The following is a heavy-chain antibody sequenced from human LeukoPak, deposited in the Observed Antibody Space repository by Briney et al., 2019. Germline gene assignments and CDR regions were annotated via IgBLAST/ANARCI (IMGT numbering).Heavy chain of an antibody. CDR1: GGSFSGYY. J-gene: IGHJ1*01. CDR3: ARDTYSSGWYRFKYFQH. V-gene: IGHV4-34*01. CDR2: INHSGST. D-gene: IGHD6-19*01. Sequence: SETLSLTCADYGGSFSGYYWSWIRQPPGKGLEWIGEINHSGSTNYNPSLKSRVTISVDTSKNQFSLKLSSVTAADTAVYYCARDTYSSGWYRFKYFQHWGQGTLVTVSS.